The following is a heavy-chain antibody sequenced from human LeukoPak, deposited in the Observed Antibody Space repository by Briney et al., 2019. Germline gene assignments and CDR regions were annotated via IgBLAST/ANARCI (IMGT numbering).Heavy chain of an antibody. V-gene: IGHV4-4*02. D-gene: IGHD6-19*01. CDR3: ARDSYSSGAYYFDY. Sequence: SGTLSLTCAVSGGSISSSNWWSWVRQPPGKGLGWIGEIYHSGSTNYNPSLKSRVTISVDKSKNQFSLKLSSVTAADTAVYYCARDSYSSGAYYFDYWGQGTLVTVSS. J-gene: IGHJ4*02. CDR2: IYHSGST. CDR1: GGSISSSNW.